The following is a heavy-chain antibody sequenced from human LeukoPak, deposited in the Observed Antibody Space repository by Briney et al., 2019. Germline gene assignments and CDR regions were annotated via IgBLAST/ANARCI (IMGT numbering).Heavy chain of an antibody. J-gene: IGHJ4*02. CDR2: IYYSGST. CDR1: GGSISSSSYY. V-gene: IGHV4-39*01. Sequence: SETLSLTCTVSGGSISSSSYYWGWIRQPPGKGLEWIGSIYYSGSTYYNPSLKSRVTISVDTPKNQFSLKLSSVTAADTAVYYCASVPTQWLAIDYWGQGTLVTVSS. D-gene: IGHD6-19*01. CDR3: ASVPTQWLAIDY.